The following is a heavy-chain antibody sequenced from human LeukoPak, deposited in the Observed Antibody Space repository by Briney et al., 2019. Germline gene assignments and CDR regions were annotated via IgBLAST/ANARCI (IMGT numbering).Heavy chain of an antibody. CDR1: GGSISSYY. CDR2: IYTSEST. J-gene: IGHJ5*02. Sequence: SETLSLTCTVSGGSISSYYWSWIRQPAGKGLEWIGRIYTSESTNYNPSLKSRVTISVDTSKNQFSLKLSSVTAADTAVYYCARVDITMVRGVTTFDPWGQGTLVTVSS. D-gene: IGHD3-10*01. CDR3: ARVDITMVRGVTTFDP. V-gene: IGHV4-4*07.